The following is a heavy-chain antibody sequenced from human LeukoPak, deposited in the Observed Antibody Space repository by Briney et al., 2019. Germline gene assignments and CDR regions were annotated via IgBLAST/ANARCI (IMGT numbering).Heavy chain of an antibody. Sequence: PSETLSLTCTVSGGSISSSSYYWGWIRQPPGKGLEWIGSIYYSGRTYYNPSLKSRVTISVDTSKNQFSLKLSSVTAADTAVYYCARDYYDYVWGSYRYLDYWGQGTLVTVSS. CDR2: IYYSGRT. D-gene: IGHD3-16*02. CDR3: ARDYYDYVWGSYRYLDY. V-gene: IGHV4-39*07. CDR1: GGSISSSSYY. J-gene: IGHJ4*02.